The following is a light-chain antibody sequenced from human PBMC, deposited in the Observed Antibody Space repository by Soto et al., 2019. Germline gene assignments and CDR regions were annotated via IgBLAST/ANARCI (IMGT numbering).Light chain of an antibody. CDR2: DTS. CDR1: QSVSSY. V-gene: IGKV3-11*01. Sequence: EILLTQSPATLSLSPGERATLSCRASQSVSSYLAWYQQKRGQAPRLLIYDTSGRATGTPDRFSGSGSGTDFTLTISSLEPEDSAVYYCQQRHMWPITFGQGTRLEIK. J-gene: IGKJ5*01. CDR3: QQRHMWPIT.